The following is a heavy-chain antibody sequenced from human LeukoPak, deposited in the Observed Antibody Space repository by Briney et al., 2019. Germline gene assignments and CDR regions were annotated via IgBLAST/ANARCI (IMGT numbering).Heavy chain of an antibody. J-gene: IGHJ4*02. CDR3: ARGARAGYNLEPFDY. CDR1: GGFMSNYY. Sequence: PSETLSLTCTVSGGFMSNYYWTWIRQPPGKGLEWIGYIYYSGSTNYNPSLKSRVTISVDTSKNQFSLKLSSVTAADTAVYYCARGARAGYNLEPFDYWGQGTLVTVSS. V-gene: IGHV4-59*08. CDR2: IYYSGST. D-gene: IGHD5-24*01.